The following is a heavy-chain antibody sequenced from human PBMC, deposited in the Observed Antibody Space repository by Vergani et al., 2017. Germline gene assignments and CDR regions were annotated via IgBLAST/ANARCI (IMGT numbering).Heavy chain of an antibody. CDR1: GGTFGSYA. CDR2: IIPIFGTA. V-gene: IGHV1-69*01. CDR3: ARKNGRVVPELDHDAFDI. J-gene: IGHJ3*02. D-gene: IGHD3-3*01. Sequence: QVQLVQSGAEVKKPGSSVKVSCKASGGTFGSYAISWVRQAPGQGLEWMGGIIPIFGTANYVQKFQGRGTITADESTSTAYMELSSLRSEDTAVYYCARKNGRVVPELDHDAFDIWGQGTMVTVSS.